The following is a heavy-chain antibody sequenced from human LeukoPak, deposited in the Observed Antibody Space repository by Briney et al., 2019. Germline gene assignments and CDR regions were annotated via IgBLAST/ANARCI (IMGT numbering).Heavy chain of an antibody. J-gene: IGHJ6*02. CDR2: IYSGGST. Sequence: TGGSLRLSCAASGFTFSSYAMSWVRQAPGKGLEWVSVIYSGGSTYYADSVKGRFTISRDNSKNTLYLQMNSLRAEDTAVYYCARDQGQNYGMDVWGQGTTVTVS. CDR3: ARDQGQNYGMDV. CDR1: GFTFSSYA. V-gene: IGHV3-53*01.